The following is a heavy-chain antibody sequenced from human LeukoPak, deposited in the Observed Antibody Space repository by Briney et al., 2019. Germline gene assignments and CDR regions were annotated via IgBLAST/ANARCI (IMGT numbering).Heavy chain of an antibody. D-gene: IGHD3-9*01. J-gene: IGHJ6*02. Sequence: GGSLRLSCAASGFTFSSYAMSWVRQAPGKGLEWVSVVYSGGSTYYADSVKGRFTISRDNSKNTLYLQMNSLRAEDTAVYYCASQAYPANYDILTGYRYYYYGMDVWGQGTTVTVSS. CDR3: ASQAYPANYDILTGYRYYYYGMDV. V-gene: IGHV3-53*01. CDR1: GFTFSSYA. CDR2: VYSGGST.